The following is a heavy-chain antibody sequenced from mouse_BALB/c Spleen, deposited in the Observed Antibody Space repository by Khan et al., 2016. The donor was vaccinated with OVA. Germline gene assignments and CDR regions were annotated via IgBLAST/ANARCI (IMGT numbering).Heavy chain of an antibody. V-gene: IGHV9-4*02. Sequence: QIQLVQSGPELKKPGETVRISCKASGYTFTTAGMQWVQKMPGKGLKWIGWINTHSGVPKYAEDFKGRFAFSLETSASTVYLQITNLKNEDTATYFWARGGGAHYRNDGGAMDYWGQGTSVTVSS. D-gene: IGHD2-12*01. CDR2: INTHSGVP. CDR1: GYTFTTAG. J-gene: IGHJ4*01. CDR3: ARGGGAHYRNDGGAMDY.